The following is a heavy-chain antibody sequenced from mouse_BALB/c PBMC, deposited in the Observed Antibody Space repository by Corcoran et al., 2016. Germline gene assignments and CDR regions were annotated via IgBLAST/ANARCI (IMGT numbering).Heavy chain of an antibody. Sequence: EVQLQQSGPELVKPGASVKMSCKASGYTFTSYVMHWVKQKPGQGLEWIGYINPYNDGTKYNEKFKDKATLTSDKSSSTAYMELSSLTSEDSAVYYCARDGNYVREYFDYWGQGTTLTVSS. V-gene: IGHV1S136*01. D-gene: IGHD2-1*01. CDR1: GYTFTSYV. CDR2: INPYNDGT. CDR3: ARDGNYVREYFDY. J-gene: IGHJ2*01.